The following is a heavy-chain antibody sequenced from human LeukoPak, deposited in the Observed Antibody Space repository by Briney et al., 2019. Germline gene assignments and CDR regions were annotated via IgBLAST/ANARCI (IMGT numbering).Heavy chain of an antibody. D-gene: IGHD4-17*01. Sequence: GGSLRLSCVASGFTFSRFEMNWVRQAPGKGLEWVSYISGSGSSIYYADSVKGRFTISRDNSNNTLYLQMNSLRAEDTAVYFCAKKQTTTVTTLDYWGQGTLVTVSS. CDR3: AKKQTTTVTTLDY. CDR1: GFTFSRFE. J-gene: IGHJ4*02. CDR2: ISGSGSSI. V-gene: IGHV3-23*01.